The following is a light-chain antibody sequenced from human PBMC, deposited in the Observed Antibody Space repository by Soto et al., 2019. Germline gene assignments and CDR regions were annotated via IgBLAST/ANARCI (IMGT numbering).Light chain of an antibody. CDR1: SGHSNYA. Sequence: QLVLTQSPSASASLGASVKLTCTLSSGHSNYAIAWHQHQPEKGPRFLMKINSDGSHFKGDGIPDRFSGSSSGTERYLAISSPQSEDETDYYCQTWGSAIPVTFGGGTKLTVL. CDR2: INSDGSH. J-gene: IGLJ2*01. V-gene: IGLV4-69*02. CDR3: QTWGSAIPVT.